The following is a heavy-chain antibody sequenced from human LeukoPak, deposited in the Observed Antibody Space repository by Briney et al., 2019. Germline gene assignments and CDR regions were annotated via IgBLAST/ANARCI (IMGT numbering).Heavy chain of an antibody. J-gene: IGHJ6*03. CDR1: GGSFSGYY. D-gene: IGHD3-10*01. CDR2: IYYSGTT. V-gene: IGHV4-59*12. CDR3: ASLVRDYYYYMDV. Sequence: SETLSLTCAVYGGSFSGYYWNWIRQPPGKGLEWIGYIYYSGTTYYNPSLKSRVTISIDTSKNQFSLELSSVTAADTAVYHCASLVRDYYYYMDVWGKGTTVTVSS.